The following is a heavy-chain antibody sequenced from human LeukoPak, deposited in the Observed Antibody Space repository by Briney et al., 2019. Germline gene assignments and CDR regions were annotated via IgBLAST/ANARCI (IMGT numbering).Heavy chain of an antibody. Sequence: SETLSLTCAVYGGSISSYYWSWIRQPPGKGLEWIGYIYYSGSTNYNPSLKSRVTISVDTSKNQFSLKLSSVTAADTAVYYCARLYGSGSYVGAVNWFDPWGQGTLVTVSS. CDR3: ARLYGSGSYVGAVNWFDP. V-gene: IGHV4-59*01. J-gene: IGHJ5*02. CDR1: GGSISSYY. D-gene: IGHD3-10*01. CDR2: IYYSGST.